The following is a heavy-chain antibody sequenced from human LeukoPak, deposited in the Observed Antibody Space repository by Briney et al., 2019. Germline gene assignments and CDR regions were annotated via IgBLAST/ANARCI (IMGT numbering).Heavy chain of an antibody. CDR2: IIPLFGTA. D-gene: IGHD4-17*01. CDR1: GGTFSNYA. Sequence: SVKVSCKASGGTFSNYAFNWVRQAPGQGLEWMGGIIPLFGTANYAQKFQGRVTITADESTSTAYMELSSLRSEDTAVYYCAKPLHPTVTNAQGYWGQGTLVTVSS. J-gene: IGHJ4*02. V-gene: IGHV1-69*13. CDR3: AKPLHPTVTNAQGY.